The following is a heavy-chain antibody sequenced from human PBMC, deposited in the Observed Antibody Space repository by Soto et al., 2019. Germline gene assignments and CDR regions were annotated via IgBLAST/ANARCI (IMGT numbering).Heavy chain of an antibody. D-gene: IGHD3-10*01. V-gene: IGHV3-30*09. Sequence: VQLVESGGGVVQPGRSLRLSCESSGFTLTSYSLYWVRQPPGKGLEWVALISKDGGSEYYADSVRGRFAISRDHSKSILYLEMNSLRSEDTASYFCARVIGFGDLSPRTYSHYALYVWGRGTTVTVSS. CDR3: ARVIGFGDLSPRTYSHYALYV. J-gene: IGHJ6*02. CDR1: GFTLTSYS. CDR2: ISKDGGSE.